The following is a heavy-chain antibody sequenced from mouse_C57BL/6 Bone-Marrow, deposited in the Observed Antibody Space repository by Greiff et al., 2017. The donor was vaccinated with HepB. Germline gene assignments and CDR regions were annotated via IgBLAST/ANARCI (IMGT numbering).Heavy chain of an antibody. D-gene: IGHD1-1*01. J-gene: IGHJ4*01. CDR2: ISDGGSYT. Sequence: EVQLQESGGGLVKPGGSLKLSCAASGFTFSSYAMSWVRQTPEKRLEWVATISDGGSYTYYPDNVKGRITISRDNAKNNLYLQMSHLKSEDTAMYYCARDPSGNSLPYAMDYWGQGTSVTVSS. V-gene: IGHV5-4*01. CDR3: ARDPSGNSLPYAMDY. CDR1: GFTFSSYA.